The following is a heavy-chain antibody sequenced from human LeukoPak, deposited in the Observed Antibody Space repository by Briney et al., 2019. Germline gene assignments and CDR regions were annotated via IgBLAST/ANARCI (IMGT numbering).Heavy chain of an antibody. CDR3: ASRVVVTATIWFDP. J-gene: IGHJ5*02. CDR1: GFTFSSYS. D-gene: IGHD2-21*02. CDR2: ISSSSSYI. V-gene: IGHV3-21*01. Sequence: PGGSLRLSCAASGFTFSSYSMNWVRQAPGKGLEWVSSISSSSSYIYYADSVKGRFTISRDNAKNSLYLQMNSLRAEDTAVYYCASRVVVTATIWFDPWGQGTLVTVSS.